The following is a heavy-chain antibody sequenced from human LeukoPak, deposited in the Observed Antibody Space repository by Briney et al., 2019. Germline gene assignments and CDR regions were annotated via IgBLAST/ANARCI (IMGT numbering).Heavy chain of an antibody. Sequence: GGPMRLSCAASEFDFSSHAMTWVRQAPGKGLEWVSAISISGSKTYYADSVKGRFTISRDNSKNTLYLHMNSLRAEDTAVYYCANEIRPNDYWGQGTQVTVSS. CDR3: ANEIRPNDY. V-gene: IGHV3-23*01. D-gene: IGHD4-17*01. CDR2: ISISGSKT. J-gene: IGHJ4*02. CDR1: EFDFSSHA.